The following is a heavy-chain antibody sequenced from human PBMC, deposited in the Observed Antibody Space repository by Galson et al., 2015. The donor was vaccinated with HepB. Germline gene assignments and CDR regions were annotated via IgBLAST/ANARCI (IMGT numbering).Heavy chain of an antibody. Sequence: SLRLSCAASGFTVSSHSMTWVRQAPGKGLEWVTVIYSAGSTYYADSVKGRFTISRDNSQNTLYLQMSSLRAEDTAVYYCATVGAGTVFDCWGPGALVTASS. CDR1: GFTVSSHS. V-gene: IGHV3-66*01. CDR3: ATVGAGTVFDC. D-gene: IGHD6-19*01. J-gene: IGHJ4*02. CDR2: IYSAGST.